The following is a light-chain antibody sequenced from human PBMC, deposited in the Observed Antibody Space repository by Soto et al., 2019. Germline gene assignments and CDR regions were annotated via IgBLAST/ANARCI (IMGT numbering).Light chain of an antibody. CDR2: GAS. Sequence: EIVMTQSPATLSVSPGESATLSCRASQSVSSKLAWYQQKPGQAPRLLIYGASTRATGIPARFSGSGSGTECTLTISGLQSEDFAVYYCQQYNTWYTFGQGTKLEIK. V-gene: IGKV3-15*01. J-gene: IGKJ2*01. CDR1: QSVSSK. CDR3: QQYNTWYT.